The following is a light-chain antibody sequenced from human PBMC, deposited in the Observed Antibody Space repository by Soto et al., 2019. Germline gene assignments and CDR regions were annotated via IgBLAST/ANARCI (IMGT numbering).Light chain of an antibody. CDR3: QQYNNWPRT. CDR2: GAS. Sequence: EGVMTQSPATLSLSPGERATLSVRASQSAGNFLAWYQQKPGQAPRLLIYGASTRATGIPARFSGSGSGTEFTLTISSLQSEDFAVYYCQQYNNWPRTFGQGTKVDIK. J-gene: IGKJ1*01. V-gene: IGKV3-15*01. CDR1: QSAGNF.